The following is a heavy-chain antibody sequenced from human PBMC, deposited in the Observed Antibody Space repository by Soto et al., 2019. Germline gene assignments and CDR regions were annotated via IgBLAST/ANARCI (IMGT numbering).Heavy chain of an antibody. CDR2: IIPLFGTT. Sequence: QVQLVQSGAEVKKPGSSVKVSCKASGGTFSSYAFSWVRQAPGQGLEWMGGIIPLFGTTNYAQKFQGRVTITADESTSTAYMELSSLRSEDTAVYYCARVSSTGIVYGDNKPSWYFDLWGRGTLVTVSS. J-gene: IGHJ2*01. CDR1: GGTFSSYA. V-gene: IGHV1-69*01. D-gene: IGHD4-17*01. CDR3: ARVSSTGIVYGDNKPSWYFDL.